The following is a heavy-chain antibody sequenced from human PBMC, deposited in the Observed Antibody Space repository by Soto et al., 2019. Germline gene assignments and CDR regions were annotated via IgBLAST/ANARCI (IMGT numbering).Heavy chain of an antibody. CDR3: ARPSPPTVTTSYFDY. V-gene: IGHV3-33*01. J-gene: IGHJ4*02. Sequence: GGSLRLSCAASGFTFSSYGMHWVRQAPGKGLEWVAVIWYDGSNKYYADSVKGRFTISRDNSKNTLYLQMNSLRAEDTAVYYCARPSPPTVTTSYFDYWGQGTLVTVSS. D-gene: IGHD4-4*01. CDR1: GFTFSSYG. CDR2: IWYDGSNK.